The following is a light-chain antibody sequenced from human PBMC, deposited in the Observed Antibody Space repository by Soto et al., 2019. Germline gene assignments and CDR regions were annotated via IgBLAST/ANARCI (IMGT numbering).Light chain of an antibody. V-gene: IGKV3-11*01. J-gene: IGKJ3*01. CDR1: QSVSSY. CDR3: QHRTNRPPTFT. Sequence: MVLTQSPATRSLSPKEIATRSCRASQSVSSYLAWYQHKPGQAPRLLIYDASNRATGIPARFSGSGSGTDFTLTIRSLEPEDFAVYYCQHRTNRPPTFTFGPGTKVDIK. CDR2: DAS.